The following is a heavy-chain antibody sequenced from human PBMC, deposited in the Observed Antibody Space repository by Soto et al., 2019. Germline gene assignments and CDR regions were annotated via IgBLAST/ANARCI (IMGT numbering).Heavy chain of an antibody. CDR1: GGTFSSYA. CDR2: IIPIFGTA. V-gene: IGHV1-69*13. J-gene: IGHJ6*02. Sequence: SVKVSCKASGGTFSSYAISWVRQAPGQGLEWMGGIIPIFGTANYAQKFQGRVTITADESTSTAYMELSSLRSEDTAVYYCARLSITFFGVGPYYYYGMDVWGQGTTVTVSS. CDR3: ARLSITFFGVGPYYYYGMDV. D-gene: IGHD3-3*01.